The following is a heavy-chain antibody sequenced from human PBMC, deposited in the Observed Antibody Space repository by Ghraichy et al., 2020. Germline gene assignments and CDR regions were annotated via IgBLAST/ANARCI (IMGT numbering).Heavy chain of an antibody. CDR1: GYTFTRYH. V-gene: IGHV1-46*01. CDR3: ARETAGDYAYNWFDP. D-gene: IGHD4-17*01. CDR2: INPSGGST. J-gene: IGHJ5*02. Sequence: ASVKVSCKASGYTFTRYHMHWIRQAPGQGLEWMGTINPSGGSTNYAQKFQGRITMTRDTSTSTVYMELSSLRSEDTAVYYCARETAGDYAYNWFDPWGQGTLVTVSS.